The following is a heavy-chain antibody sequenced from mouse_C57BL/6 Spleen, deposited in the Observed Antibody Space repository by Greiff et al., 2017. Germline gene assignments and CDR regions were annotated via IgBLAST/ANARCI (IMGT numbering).Heavy chain of an antibody. CDR2: IDPEDGET. J-gene: IGHJ1*03. CDR3: AREDGSVWYFDV. Sequence: EVQLQQSGAELVKPGASVKLSCTASGFNIKDYYMHWVKQRTEQGLAWIGRIDPEDGETKYAPKFQGTATITADTSSNTTYLQLSSLTSEDTAVYYCAREDGSVWYFDVWGTGTTVTVSS. D-gene: IGHD1-1*01. V-gene: IGHV14-2*01. CDR1: GFNIKDYY.